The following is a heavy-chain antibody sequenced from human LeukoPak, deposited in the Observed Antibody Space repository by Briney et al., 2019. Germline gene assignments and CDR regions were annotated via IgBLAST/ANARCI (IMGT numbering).Heavy chain of an antibody. D-gene: IGHD6-13*01. Sequence: SETLSLTCTVSGGSISSYYWSWIRQPPGKRLEWIGYIYYSGSTNYNPSLKSRVTISVDTSRNQFSLKLSSVTAADTAVYYCASGYSSSWYYPGSPNLDYWGQGTLVTVSS. CDR1: GGSISSYY. V-gene: IGHV4-59*01. J-gene: IGHJ4*02. CDR2: IYYSGST. CDR3: ASGYSSSWYYPGSPNLDY.